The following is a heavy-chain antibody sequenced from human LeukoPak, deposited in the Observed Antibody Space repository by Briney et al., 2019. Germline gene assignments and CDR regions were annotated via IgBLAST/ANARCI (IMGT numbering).Heavy chain of an antibody. V-gene: IGHV1-8*01. J-gene: IGHJ4*02. CDR3: ARGLPFSSGWYNY. CDR1: GYTFTSHN. CDR2: MNPNSGNT. Sequence: ASVKVSCKASGYTFTSHNINWVRQATGQGLEWMGWMNPNSGNTGYAQKFQGRVTMTRNTSISTAYMELSSLRSEDTAVYYCARGLPFSSGWYNYWGQGTLVTVSS. D-gene: IGHD6-19*01.